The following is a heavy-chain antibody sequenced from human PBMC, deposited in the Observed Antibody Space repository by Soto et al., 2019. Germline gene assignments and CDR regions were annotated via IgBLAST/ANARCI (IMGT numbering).Heavy chain of an antibody. CDR1: GGSISSGDYY. CDR3: ARAGGLGPVAVAY. CDR2: IYYSGST. Sequence: PSETLSLTCTVSGGSISSGDYYWAWIRQPPGKGLEWIGNIYYSGSTYYNPSLKSRVAISVDRSKNQFSLKLSSVTAADTAVYYCARAGGLGPVAVAYWGQGTLVTVSS. J-gene: IGHJ4*02. D-gene: IGHD6-19*01. V-gene: IGHV4-30-4*01.